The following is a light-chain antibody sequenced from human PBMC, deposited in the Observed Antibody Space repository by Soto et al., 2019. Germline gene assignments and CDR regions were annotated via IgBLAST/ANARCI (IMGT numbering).Light chain of an antibody. Sequence: QSVLTQPPAVSAAPGQKVTISFSGSSSNIGGNSVSWYQQLPGTAPKLLIYDDNKRPSGIPDRFSGSKSGTSATLGITGFQTGDEADYYCGPWDSSPSASVLATGPKATVL. CDR2: DDN. V-gene: IGLV1-51*01. CDR1: SSNIGGNS. J-gene: IGLJ1*01. CDR3: GPWDSSPSASV.